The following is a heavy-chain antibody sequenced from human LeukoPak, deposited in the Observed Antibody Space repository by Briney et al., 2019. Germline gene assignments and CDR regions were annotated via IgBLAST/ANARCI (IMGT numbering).Heavy chain of an antibody. D-gene: IGHD3-10*01. Sequence: SVKVSCKASGGTFSSYAISWVRQAPGQGLEWMGRIIPILGIANYAQKFQGRVTITADKSTSTAYMELSSLRSEDTAVYYCARDQIEIWFGELWDDALDIWGQGTMVTVPS. CDR1: GGTFSSYA. CDR2: IIPILGIA. CDR3: ARDQIEIWFGELWDDALDI. V-gene: IGHV1-69*04. J-gene: IGHJ3*02.